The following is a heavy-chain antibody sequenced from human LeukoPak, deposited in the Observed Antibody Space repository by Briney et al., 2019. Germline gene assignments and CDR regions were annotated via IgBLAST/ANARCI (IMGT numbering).Heavy chain of an antibody. Sequence: PSETLSLTCAVSGFSISSGYYWVWIRQPPGKGLEWIWTIYHSGATFHNPSLKSRVTISVDTSMNQFSLKLNYVTATDTAVYFCARGVTALRRFDYWGQGTLVTVSS. CDR2: IYHSGAT. CDR3: ARGVTALRRFDY. CDR1: GFSISSGYY. J-gene: IGHJ4*02. V-gene: IGHV4-38-2*01. D-gene: IGHD2-21*02.